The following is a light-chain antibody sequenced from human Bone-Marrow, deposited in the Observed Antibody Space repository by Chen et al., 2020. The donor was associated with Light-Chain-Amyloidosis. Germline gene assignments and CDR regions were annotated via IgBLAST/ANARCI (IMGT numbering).Light chain of an antibody. Sequence: QSVLTQPPSASGTPGQRVTISCSGSSSNIGSNTINWYQQLPGTAPKLLIYINNQRPSGIPDRFAGSKSGASATLGITGLQTGDEADYYCGTWDSSLSTEVFGGGTKLTVL. CDR3: GTWDSSLSTEV. V-gene: IGLV1-44*01. CDR2: INN. CDR1: SSNIGSNT. J-gene: IGLJ2*01.